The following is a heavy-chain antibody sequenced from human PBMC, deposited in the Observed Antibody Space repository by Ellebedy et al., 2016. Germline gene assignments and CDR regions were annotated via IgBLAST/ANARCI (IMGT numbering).Heavy chain of an antibody. D-gene: IGHD5-24*01. Sequence: SETLSLXXTVSGGSITSSTYYWGWIRQPPGKGLEWIGSLYYGGNTYYNSSLKSRVTISVDTSKSQFSLKLSSVTAADTAVYYCARHWEGEMDTVRGFDYWGQGTLVTVSS. CDR3: ARHWEGEMDTVRGFDY. CDR1: GGSITSSTYY. J-gene: IGHJ4*02. CDR2: LYYGGNT. V-gene: IGHV4-39*01.